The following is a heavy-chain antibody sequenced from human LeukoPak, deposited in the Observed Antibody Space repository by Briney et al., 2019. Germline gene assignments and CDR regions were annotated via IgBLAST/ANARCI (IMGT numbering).Heavy chain of an antibody. J-gene: IGHJ4*02. Sequence: GGSLRLSCAASGFTFSSYAMSWVRQAPGKGREWVSASSGSGGSTYYADSVKGRFTISRDNSKNTLYLQMNSLRAEDTAVYYCAKDKSAYTAMACFDYWGQGTLVTVSS. D-gene: IGHD5-18*01. CDR3: AKDKSAYTAMACFDY. CDR2: SSGSGGST. V-gene: IGHV3-23*01. CDR1: GFTFSSYA.